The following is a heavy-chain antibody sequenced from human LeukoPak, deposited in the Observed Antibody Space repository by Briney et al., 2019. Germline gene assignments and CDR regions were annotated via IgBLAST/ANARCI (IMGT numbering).Heavy chain of an antibody. CDR2: IRYDGSNK. CDR1: GFTFSSYG. D-gene: IGHD2-2*01. Sequence: GGSLRLSCAASGFTFSSYGMHWVRQAPGKGLEWVAFIRYDGSNKYYADSVKGRFTISRDNSKNTLYLQMNSLRAEDTAVYYCAKDGRVVPVIDYWGQGTLVTVSS. J-gene: IGHJ4*02. V-gene: IGHV3-30*02. CDR3: AKDGRVVPVIDY.